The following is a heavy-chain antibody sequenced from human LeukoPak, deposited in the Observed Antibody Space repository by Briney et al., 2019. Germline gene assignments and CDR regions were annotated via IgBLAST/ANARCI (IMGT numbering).Heavy chain of an antibody. D-gene: IGHD3-10*01. CDR1: GGSISTYY. CDR2: IYYRGST. V-gene: IGHV4-59*01. CDR3: ARGAYGSGSYFQFDY. J-gene: IGHJ4*02. Sequence: SETLSLTCTVSGGSISTYYWSWIRQPPGKGLQWIGYIYYRGSTNYNPSLKSRVTISVDTSKNQFCLKVTSVTAADTAVYYCARGAYGSGSYFQFDYWSQGTLVTVSS.